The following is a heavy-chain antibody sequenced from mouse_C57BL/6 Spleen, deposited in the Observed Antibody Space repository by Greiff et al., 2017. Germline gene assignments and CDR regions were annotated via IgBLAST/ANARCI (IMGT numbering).Heavy chain of an antibody. CDR3: TRWGSKDYFDY. CDR1: GYTFTDYE. CDR2: IDPETGGT. Sequence: VQLQQSGAELVRPGASVTLSCKASGYTFTDYEMHWVKQTPVHGLEWIGAIDPETGGTAYNQKFKGKAILTADKSSSTAYMELRSLTSEDSAVYYCTRWGSKDYFDYWGQGTTLTVSS. V-gene: IGHV1-15*01. J-gene: IGHJ2*01. D-gene: IGHD2-5*01.